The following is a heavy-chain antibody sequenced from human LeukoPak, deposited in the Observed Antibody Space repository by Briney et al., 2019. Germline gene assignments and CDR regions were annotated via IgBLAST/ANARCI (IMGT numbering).Heavy chain of an antibody. CDR1: GGTFRNYD. CDR3: ASRASSRITIFGVVTPSYYYGMDV. Sequence: ASVKVSCKASGGTFRNYDVSWVRQAPGQGLEWMGRIIPILGIANYAQKFQGRVTITADKSTSTAYMELSSLRSEDTAVYYCASRASSRITIFGVVTPSYYYGMDVWGQGTTVTVSS. V-gene: IGHV1-69*04. CDR2: IIPILGIA. D-gene: IGHD3-3*01. J-gene: IGHJ6*02.